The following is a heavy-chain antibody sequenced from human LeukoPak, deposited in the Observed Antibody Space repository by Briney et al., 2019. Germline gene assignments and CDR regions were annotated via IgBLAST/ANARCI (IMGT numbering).Heavy chain of an antibody. Sequence: SVKVSCKASGGTYSSYAISWVRQAPGQGLEWMGGIIPIFGTATYAQKFQGRVTITADESTSTAYMELSSLRSEDTAVYYCARAGYCGGDSYSDYWGQGTLVTVSS. CDR2: IIPIFGTA. V-gene: IGHV1-69*01. J-gene: IGHJ4*02. CDR1: GGTYSSYA. D-gene: IGHD2-21*01. CDR3: ARAGYCGGDSYSDY.